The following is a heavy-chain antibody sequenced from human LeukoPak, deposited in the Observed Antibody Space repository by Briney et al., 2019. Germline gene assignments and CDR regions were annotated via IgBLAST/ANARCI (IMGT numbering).Heavy chain of an antibody. CDR2: IHYSGST. CDR1: GGSISSYY. V-gene: IGHV4-59*01. D-gene: IGHD2-21*02. CDR3: ASVMTRDAFDI. J-gene: IGHJ3*02. Sequence: PSETLSLTCTVSGGSISSYYWSWIRQPPGKGLEWIGYIHYSGSTNYNPSLKSRVTMSVDTSKNQFSLKLSSVTAANTAVYYCASVMTRDAFDIWGQGTMVIVSS.